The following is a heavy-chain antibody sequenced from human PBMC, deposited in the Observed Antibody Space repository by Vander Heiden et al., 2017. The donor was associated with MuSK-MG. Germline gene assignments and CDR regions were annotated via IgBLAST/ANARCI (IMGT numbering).Heavy chain of an antibody. CDR1: GGSFSGYY. V-gene: IGHV4-34*01. Sequence: QVQLQQWGAGLLKPSETLSLTCAVYGGSFSGYYWSWIRQPPGKGLEWIGEIKHSGRTNSNPSLKSRVTISVDTSKNQFSLKLSSVTAADTAVYYCARSIAAAGDEVWWLVPRGRAKQAENYYYYYMDVWGKGTTVTVSS. D-gene: IGHD6-13*01. J-gene: IGHJ6*03. CDR3: ARSIAAAGDEVWWLVPRGRAKQAENYYYYYMDV. CDR2: IKHSGRT.